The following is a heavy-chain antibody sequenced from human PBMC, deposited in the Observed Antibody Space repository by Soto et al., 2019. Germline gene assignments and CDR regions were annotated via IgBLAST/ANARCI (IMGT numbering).Heavy chain of an antibody. CDR2: ISGSGGST. V-gene: IGHV3-23*01. CDR3: AKDPGSVVAAAGKGS. Sequence: WGSLRLSCAASGFTFSSYAMSWVRQAPGKGLEWVSAISGSGGSTYYADSVKGRFTISRDNSKNTLYLQMNSLRAEDTAVYYCAKDPGSVVAAAGKGSWGQGTLVTVSS. CDR1: GFTFSSYA. D-gene: IGHD6-13*01. J-gene: IGHJ5*02.